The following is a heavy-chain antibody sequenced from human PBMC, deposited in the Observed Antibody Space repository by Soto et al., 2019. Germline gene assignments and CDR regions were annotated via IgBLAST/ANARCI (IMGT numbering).Heavy chain of an antibody. D-gene: IGHD7-27*01. CDR1: GYTFTSYG. V-gene: IGHV1-18*01. J-gene: IGHJ4*02. Sequence: ASVKVSCKASGYTFTSYGISWVRQAPGQGLEWMGWISAYNGNTNYAQKLQGRVTMTTDTSTSTAYMELRSLRSDDTAVYYCARDLTSLTRWPHNYWGQGTLVTVSS. CDR3: ARDLTSLTRWPHNY. CDR2: ISAYNGNT.